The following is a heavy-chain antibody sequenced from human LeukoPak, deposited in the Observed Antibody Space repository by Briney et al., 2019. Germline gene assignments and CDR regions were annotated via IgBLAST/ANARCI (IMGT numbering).Heavy chain of an antibody. CDR1: GFTFSSYW. CDR3: ARYYYDSSGDYGMDV. J-gene: IGHJ6*02. CDR2: INSDGSST. V-gene: IGHV3-74*01. Sequence: GGSLRLSCAASGFTFSSYWRPWVRHAPGKGLVWVSRINSDGSSTSYADSVKGRFTISRDNAKNTLYLQMNSLRAEDTAVYYCARYYYDSSGDYGMDVWGQGTTVTVSS. D-gene: IGHD3-22*01.